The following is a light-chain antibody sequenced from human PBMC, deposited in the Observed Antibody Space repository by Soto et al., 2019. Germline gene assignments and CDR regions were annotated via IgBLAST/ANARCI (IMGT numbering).Light chain of an antibody. CDR3: QQYGSTLFT. V-gene: IGKV3-20*01. CDR2: GAS. CDR1: QSVSNNY. J-gene: IGKJ3*01. Sequence: EIVLTQSPGTLSLSPGERATLSCRASQSVSNNYLAWYQQKHGQAPRLLIYGASRRATGVPARFRGSGPGTAFALTSSRLEPEAVAVYFCQQYGSTLFTFGPGTKVDIK.